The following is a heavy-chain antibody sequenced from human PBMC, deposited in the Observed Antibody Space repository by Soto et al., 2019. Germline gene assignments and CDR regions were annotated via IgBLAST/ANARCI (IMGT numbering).Heavy chain of an antibody. CDR3: ERDRVVVAATNYYYYYGMEV. J-gene: IGHJ6*02. Sequence: PSQTLSLTCAISGDSVSSNSAAWNWIRQSPSRGLEWLGRTYYRSKWYNDYAVSVKSRITINPDTSKNQFSLQLNSVTPEDTAVYYCERDRVVVAATNYYYYYGMEVWGQGTTVTV. D-gene: IGHD2-15*01. CDR1: GDSVSSNSAA. V-gene: IGHV6-1*01. CDR2: TYYRSKWYN.